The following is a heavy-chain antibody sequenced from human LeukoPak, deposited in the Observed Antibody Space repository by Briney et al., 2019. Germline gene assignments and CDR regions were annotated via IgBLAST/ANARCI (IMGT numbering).Heavy chain of an antibody. J-gene: IGHJ3*02. CDR3: AREHSNAFDI. Sequence: PGGSLRLSCAASGFTFDDYGMTWVRQAPGKGLEWVSGINWNGHSTGYADSVKGRFTISRDNSKNTLYLQMNSLRAEDTAVYYCAREHSNAFDIWGQGTMVTVSS. CDR2: INWNGHST. CDR1: GFTFDDYG. V-gene: IGHV3-20*04.